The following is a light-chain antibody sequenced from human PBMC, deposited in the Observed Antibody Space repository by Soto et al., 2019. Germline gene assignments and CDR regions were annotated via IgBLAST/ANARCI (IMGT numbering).Light chain of an antibody. CDR1: QSVSSR. CDR2: GAS. J-gene: IGKJ1*01. V-gene: IGKV3-20*01. Sequence: EIVLTQSPGTLSLSPGERVTLFCRASQSVSSRFAWYQQKPGQAPRLLIYGASSRATGIPDRFSGSGSGTDFTLTISRLEPEDVAVYHCQQYHYSPRTFGQGTRVEI. CDR3: QQYHYSPRT.